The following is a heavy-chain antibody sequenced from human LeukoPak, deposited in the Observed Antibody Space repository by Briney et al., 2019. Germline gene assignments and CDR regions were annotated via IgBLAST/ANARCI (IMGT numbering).Heavy chain of an antibody. CDR2: IIPIFGTA. V-gene: IGHV1-69*01. J-gene: IGHJ6*03. Sequence: SVKVSCKASGGTFSSYAISWVRQAPGQGLEWMGGIIPIFGTANYAQKFQGRVTITADESTSTAYMELSSLRSEDTTVYYCARAMSGGSGENYYYYYMDVWGKGTTVTISS. CDR3: ARAMSGGSGENYYYYYMDV. CDR1: GGTFSSYA. D-gene: IGHD3-10*01.